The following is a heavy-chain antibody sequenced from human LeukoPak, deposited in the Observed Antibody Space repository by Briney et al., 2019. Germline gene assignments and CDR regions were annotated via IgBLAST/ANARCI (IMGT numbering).Heavy chain of an antibody. CDR1: GGTFSSYA. CDR3: ARIPVDDSSGYLDY. Sequence: GASVKVSCEASGGTFSSYAISWVRQAPGQGLEWMGRIIPIFGTANYAQKFQGRVTITADKSTSTAYMELSSLRSEDTAVYYCARIPVDDSSGYLDYWGQGTLVTVSS. V-gene: IGHV1-69*06. D-gene: IGHD3-22*01. J-gene: IGHJ4*02. CDR2: IIPIFGTA.